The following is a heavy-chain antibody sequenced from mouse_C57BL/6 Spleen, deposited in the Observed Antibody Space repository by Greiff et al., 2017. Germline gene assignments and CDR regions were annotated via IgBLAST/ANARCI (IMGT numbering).Heavy chain of an antibody. D-gene: IGHD1-1*02. J-gene: IGHJ1*03. CDR1: GYTFTSYW. V-gene: IGHV1-52*01. Sequence: QVQLQQPGAELVRPGSSVKLSCKASGYTFTSYWMHWVKQRPIQGLEWIGNIDPSDSETHYNQKFKDKATLTVDKSSSTAYMQLSSLTSEDSAVYYCARTPLVARGYFDVWGTGTTVTVSS. CDR3: ARTPLVARGYFDV. CDR2: IDPSDSET.